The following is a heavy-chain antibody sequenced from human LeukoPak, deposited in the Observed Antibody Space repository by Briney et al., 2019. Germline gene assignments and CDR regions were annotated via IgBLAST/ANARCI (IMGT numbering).Heavy chain of an antibody. CDR2: ITPIFGTA. CDR1: GGTFSSYA. J-gene: IGHJ3*02. D-gene: IGHD5-24*01. Sequence: AASVKVSCKASGGTFSSYAISWVRQAPGQGLEWMGGITPIFGTANYAQKFQGRVTMTGDTSTSTVYMELSSLRSEDTAVYYCARVRDGYNDAYDIWGQGTMVTVSS. CDR3: ARVRDGYNDAYDI. V-gene: IGHV1-69*06.